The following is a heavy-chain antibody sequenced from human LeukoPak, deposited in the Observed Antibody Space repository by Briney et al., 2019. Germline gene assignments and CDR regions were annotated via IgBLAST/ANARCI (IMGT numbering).Heavy chain of an antibody. D-gene: IGHD2-21*01. CDR2: IDSNSGET. CDR1: GYSFIVYF. CDR3: ARFWHCGFSTCWAVNGFDY. Sequence: SVNVSCKASGYSFIVYFIHWVRQAPGQGLEWMGWIDSNSGETHYAQKFQGRFTMTKDTSIKTAYMELSSLRSDDTAIYYCARFWHCGFSTCWAVNGFDYWGQGTEVTVSP. J-gene: IGHJ3*01. V-gene: IGHV1-2*02.